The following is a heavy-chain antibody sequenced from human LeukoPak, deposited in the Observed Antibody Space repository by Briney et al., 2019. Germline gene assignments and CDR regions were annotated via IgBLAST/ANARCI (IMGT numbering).Heavy chain of an antibody. V-gene: IGHV3-23*01. J-gene: IGHJ3*02. D-gene: IGHD3-22*01. CDR1: GFTFSSYA. CDR3: ASIVTYDSSGYFYYDAFDI. Sequence: GGSLRLSCAASGFTFSSYAMSWVRQAPGKGLEWVSAISGSGGSTYYADSVKGRFTIFRDNSKNTLYLQMNSLRAEDTAVYYCASIVTYDSSGYFYYDAFDIWGQGTMVTVSS. CDR2: ISGSGGST.